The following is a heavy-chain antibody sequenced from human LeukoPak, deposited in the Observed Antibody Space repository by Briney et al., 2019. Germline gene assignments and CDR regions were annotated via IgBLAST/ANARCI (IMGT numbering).Heavy chain of an antibody. CDR1: GGSISSYY. Sequence: PSETLSLTCTVSGGSISSYYWSWIRQHPGKGLEWIGYIYYSGSTYYNPSLKSRVTISVDTSKNQFSLKLSSVTAADTAVYYCASARMIHPRYGSGSYGNWGQGTLVTVSS. CDR3: ASARMIHPRYGSGSYGN. CDR2: IYYSGST. V-gene: IGHV4-59*06. D-gene: IGHD3-10*01. J-gene: IGHJ4*02.